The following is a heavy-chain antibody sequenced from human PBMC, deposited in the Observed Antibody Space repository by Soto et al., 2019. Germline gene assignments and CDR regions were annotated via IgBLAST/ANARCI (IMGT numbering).Heavy chain of an antibody. CDR2: INSDGSST. J-gene: IGHJ6*04. CDR3: ARDLLKTTVTNTYYYYGMDV. D-gene: IGHD4-4*01. CDR1: GFTFSSYW. Sequence: GGSLRLSCAASGFTFSSYWMHWVRQAPGKGLVWVSRINSDGSSTSYADSVKGRFTISRDNAKNTLYLQMNSLRAEDTAVYYCARDLLKTTVTNTYYYYGMDVWGKGTTVTVPS. V-gene: IGHV3-74*01.